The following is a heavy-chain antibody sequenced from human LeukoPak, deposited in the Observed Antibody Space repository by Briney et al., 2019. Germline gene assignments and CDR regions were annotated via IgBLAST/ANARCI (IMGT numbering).Heavy chain of an antibody. CDR1: GGSISSSSYY. D-gene: IGHD3-3*01. V-gene: IGHV4-61*05. CDR2: IYYSGST. CDR3: AIDYDFWSGYYTIRPKISGYYGMDV. J-gene: IGHJ6*02. Sequence: SETLSLTCTVSGGSISSSSYYWGWIRQPPGKGLEWIGYIYYSGSTNYNPSLKSRVTISVDTSKNQFSLKLSSVTAADTAVYYCAIDYDFWSGYYTIRPKISGYYGMDVWGQGTTVTVSS.